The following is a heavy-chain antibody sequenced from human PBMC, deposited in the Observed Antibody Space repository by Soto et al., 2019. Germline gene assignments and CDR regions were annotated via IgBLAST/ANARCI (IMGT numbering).Heavy chain of an antibody. V-gene: IGHV3-30-3*01. CDR1: AFSFSYYS. CDR3: ARAGGGHSAYWHFDL. J-gene: IGHJ2*01. D-gene: IGHD2-21*02. Sequence: VQLVESGGGVVQPGRSLRLSCAASAFSFSYYSMLWVRQAPGKGLEWVALISYDGNNRYYADSVKGRFTISRDNSKNTLYLQMNTLRPDDTAVYYCARAGGGHSAYWHFDLWGRGTLVTVSS. CDR2: ISYDGNNR.